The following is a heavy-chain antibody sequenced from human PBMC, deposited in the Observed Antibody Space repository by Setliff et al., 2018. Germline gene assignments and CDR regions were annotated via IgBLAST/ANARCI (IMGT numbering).Heavy chain of an antibody. Sequence: PGGSLRLSCAASGFTFSSFAMSWVRQAPGKGLEWVASISGSGNKTFHADPVKGRFTISRDNSKNTLYLQMNGLRVDDSAVYHCARDLPVVTWGQGTLVTVSS. CDR1: GFTFSSFA. V-gene: IGHV3-23*01. D-gene: IGHD2-15*01. J-gene: IGHJ5*02. CDR3: ARDLPVVT. CDR2: ISGSGNKT.